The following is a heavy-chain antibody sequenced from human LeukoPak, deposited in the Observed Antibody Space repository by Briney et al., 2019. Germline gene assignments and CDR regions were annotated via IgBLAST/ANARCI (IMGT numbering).Heavy chain of an antibody. CDR1: GVPSSNVW. J-gene: IGHJ4*02. Sequence: SLRPSRTASGVPSSNVWVTWVRQVPGQGLEGVGRIRSYGYGGTTDYAASVKGTFIIPRDDSQDTVYLQLDSLKLEDTAVYYCATVGGHNDIWLGYYYGYWGPGTRVTVSS. D-gene: IGHD3-3*01. CDR2: IRSYGYGGTT. V-gene: IGHV3-15*01. CDR3: ATVGGHNDIWLGYYYGY.